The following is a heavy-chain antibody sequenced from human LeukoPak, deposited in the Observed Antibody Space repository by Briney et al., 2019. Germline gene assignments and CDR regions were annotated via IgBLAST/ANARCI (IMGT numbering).Heavy chain of an antibody. CDR3: ARVGSDNSWLDY. J-gene: IGHJ4*02. CDR1: GYTFTGYY. V-gene: IGHV1-2*02. Sequence: ASVKVSCKASGYTFTGYYFHWLRQAPGQGLEWMGWINPKSGGTRYAQKMQGRVNMSRETSISTAYMELSRMRSDDTAVYYCARVGSDNSWLDYWGQGTLVTVSS. D-gene: IGHD6-13*01. CDR2: INPKSGGT.